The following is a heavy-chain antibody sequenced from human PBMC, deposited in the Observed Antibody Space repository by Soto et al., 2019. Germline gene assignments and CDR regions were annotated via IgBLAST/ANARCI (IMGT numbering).Heavy chain of an antibody. J-gene: IGHJ6*02. V-gene: IGHV4-39*01. CDR2: IYYSGST. CDR1: GGSISSSSYY. Sequence: SETLSLTCTVSGGSISSSSYYWGWIRQPPGKGLEWIGSIYYSGSTYYNPSLKSRVTISVDTSKNQFSLKLSSVTAADTAVYYCARGKDFWSGYYYYYYGMDVWGQGTTVTXSS. CDR3: ARGKDFWSGYYYYYYGMDV. D-gene: IGHD3-3*01.